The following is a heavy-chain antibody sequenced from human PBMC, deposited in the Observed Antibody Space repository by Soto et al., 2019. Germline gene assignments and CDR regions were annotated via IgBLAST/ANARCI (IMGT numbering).Heavy chain of an antibody. J-gene: IGHJ3*02. V-gene: IGHV1-18*01. D-gene: IGHD1-7*01. Sequence: ASVKVSCKASGYTFTSYGISWVRQAPGQGLEWMGWISAYNGNTNYAQKLQGRVTMTTDTSTSTAYMELRSLRSDDTAVYYCAREGVRTTRRRDAFDIWGQGTMVSVSS. CDR1: GYTFTSYG. CDR3: AREGVRTTRRRDAFDI. CDR2: ISAYNGNT.